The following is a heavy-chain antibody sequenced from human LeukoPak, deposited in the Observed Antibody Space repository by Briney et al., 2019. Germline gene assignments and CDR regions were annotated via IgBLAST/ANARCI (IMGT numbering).Heavy chain of an antibody. CDR1: GGSISSSNW. J-gene: IGHJ4*02. CDR2: IYHSGST. CDR3: ARGRGLWFGEPKGYFDY. D-gene: IGHD3-10*01. Sequence: SGTLSLTCAVSGGSISSSNWWTWVRQPPGKGLEWIGEIYHSGSTNYNPSLKSRVTISVDKSKNQFSLKLSSVTAADTAVYYCARGRGLWFGEPKGYFDYWGQGTLVTVSS. V-gene: IGHV4-4*02.